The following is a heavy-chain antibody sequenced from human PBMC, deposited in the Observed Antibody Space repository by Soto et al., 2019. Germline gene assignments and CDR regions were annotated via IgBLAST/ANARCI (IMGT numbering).Heavy chain of an antibody. V-gene: IGHV3-23*01. CDR2: ISGSAGTT. CDR3: AKNGPAYADASDS. Sequence: PGGSLRLSCSASGFIFASYAMSWVRQAPGKGLEWVSVISGSAGTTDYAGSVTGRFTISRDNSKNTLYLHMNSLEGEDTAVYYCAKNGPAYADASDSWGQGTMVTVSS. D-gene: IGHD2-8*01. J-gene: IGHJ3*01. CDR1: GFIFASYA.